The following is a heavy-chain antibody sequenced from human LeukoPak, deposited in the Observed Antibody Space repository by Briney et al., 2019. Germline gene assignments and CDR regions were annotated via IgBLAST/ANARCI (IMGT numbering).Heavy chain of an antibody. D-gene: IGHD3-3*01. CDR3: AKGLTYDFWRGSWFDP. CDR2: IRGSGGST. V-gene: IGHV3-23*01. CDR1: GFTFSSYA. J-gene: IGHJ5*02. Sequence: SGGSQRLSCAASGFTFSSYAMSWARQAPGKGREWVSAIRGSGGSTYYADSVKGRFTISRDNSKNTLYLQMNSLRAEDTAVYYCAKGLTYDFWRGSWFDPWGQGTLVTVSS.